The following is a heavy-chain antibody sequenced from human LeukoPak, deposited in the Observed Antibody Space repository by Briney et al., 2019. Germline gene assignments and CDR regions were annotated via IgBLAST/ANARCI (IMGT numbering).Heavy chain of an antibody. CDR3: ARWIQLWLSGDTFDI. CDR1: GFTFDDYG. D-gene: IGHD5-18*01. V-gene: IGHV3-20*04. J-gene: IGHJ3*02. CDR2: INWNGGST. Sequence: GGSLRLSCAASGFTFDDYGMSWVRQAPGKGLEWVSGINWNGGSTGYADSVKGRFTISRDNAKNSLYLQMNSLRAEDTALYYCARWIQLWLSGDTFDIWGQGTMVTVSS.